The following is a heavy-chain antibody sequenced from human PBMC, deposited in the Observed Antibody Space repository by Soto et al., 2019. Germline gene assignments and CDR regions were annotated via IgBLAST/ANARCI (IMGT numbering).Heavy chain of an antibody. Sequence: QVQLVESGGGLVKPGGSLRLSCAASGFTFSDYYMSWIRQAPGKGLEWVSYISSSGSTIYYAYSVKGRFTIARDNDKNSLYLQMNSLRAEDTAVYHCASYPSSDSGYDWGQFDPWGQGTLVTVSS. CDR2: ISSSGSTI. CDR3: ASYPSSDSGYDWGQFDP. D-gene: IGHD5-12*01. J-gene: IGHJ5*02. V-gene: IGHV3-11*01. CDR1: GFTFSDYY.